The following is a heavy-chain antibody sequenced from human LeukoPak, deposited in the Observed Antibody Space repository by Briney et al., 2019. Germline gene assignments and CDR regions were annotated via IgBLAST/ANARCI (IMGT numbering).Heavy chain of an antibody. CDR2: IYYSGST. CDR3: ARAGGFGEFYYYYYYMDV. CDR1: GGSISSYY. V-gene: IGHV4-59*01. J-gene: IGHJ6*03. D-gene: IGHD3-10*01. Sequence: SETLSLTCTVSGGSISSYYWSWIRQPPGRGLEWIGYIYYSGSTNYNPSLKSRVTISVDTSKNQFSQKLSSVTAAGTAVYYCARAGGFGEFYYYYYYMDVWGKGTTVTISS.